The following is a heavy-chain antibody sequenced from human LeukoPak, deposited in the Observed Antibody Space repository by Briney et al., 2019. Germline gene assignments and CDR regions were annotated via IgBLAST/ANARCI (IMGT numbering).Heavy chain of an antibody. CDR2: IRYDGSNK. CDR1: GFTFSSYG. J-gene: IGHJ6*03. V-gene: IGHV3-30*02. Sequence: PGGSLRLSCAASGFTFSSYGMHWVRQAPGKGLEWVAFIRYDGSNKNYADSVKGRFTISRDNSKNTLHLQMNSLRAEDTAVYYCAKDGVAAAAFAGYYYYMDVWGKGTTVTVSS. D-gene: IGHD6-13*01. CDR3: AKDGVAAAAFAGYYYYMDV.